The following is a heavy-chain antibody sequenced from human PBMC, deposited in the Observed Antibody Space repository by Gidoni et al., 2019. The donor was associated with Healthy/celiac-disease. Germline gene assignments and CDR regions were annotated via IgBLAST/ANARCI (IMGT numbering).Heavy chain of an antibody. Sequence: QVQLVESGGGVVQPGRSPRLSCAASGFTFRSYARHWVRQAPGKGLEWVAVISDDGSNKYYADSVKGRFTISRDNSKNTLYLQMNSLRAEDTAVYYCARDLYYYDSSGYSYYFDYWGQGTLVTVSS. CDR1: GFTFRSYA. CDR2: ISDDGSNK. J-gene: IGHJ4*02. CDR3: ARDLYYYDSSGYSYYFDY. V-gene: IGHV3-30-3*01. D-gene: IGHD3-22*01.